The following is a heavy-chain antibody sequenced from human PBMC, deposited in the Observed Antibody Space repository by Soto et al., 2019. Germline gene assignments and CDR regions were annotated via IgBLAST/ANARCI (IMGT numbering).Heavy chain of an antibody. J-gene: IGHJ4*02. V-gene: IGHV3-23*01. CDR2: ISGSGGST. CDR1: GFTFSSYA. CDR3: AKDRLKFEYQLPTGDY. Sequence: HPGGSLRLSCAASGFTFSSYAMSWVRQAPGKGLEWVSAISGSGGSTYYADSVKGRFTISRDNSKNTLYLQMNSLRAEDTAVYYCAKDRLKFEYQLPTGDYWGQGTLVTVSS. D-gene: IGHD2-2*01.